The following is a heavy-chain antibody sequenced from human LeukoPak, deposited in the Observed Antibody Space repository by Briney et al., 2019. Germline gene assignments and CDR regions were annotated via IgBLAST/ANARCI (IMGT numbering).Heavy chain of an antibody. J-gene: IGHJ3*02. CDR2: ISAYNGNT. D-gene: IGHD1-1*01. CDR3: ARDLRWNDAISGAFDI. V-gene: IGHV1-18*01. CDR1: GYTFTSYG. Sequence: ASVKVSCKASGYTFTSYGISWVRQAPGQGLEWMGWISAYNGNTNYAQKLQGRVTMTTDTSTSTAYMELRSLRSDDTAVYYCARDLRWNDAISGAFDIWAKGQWSPSLQ.